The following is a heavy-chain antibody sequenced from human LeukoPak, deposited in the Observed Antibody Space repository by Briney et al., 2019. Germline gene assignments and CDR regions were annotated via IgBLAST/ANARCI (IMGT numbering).Heavy chain of an antibody. CDR1: GGSFSGYY. CDR2: INHRGST. D-gene: IGHD6-19*01. Sequence: SETLSLTCAVYGGSFSGYYWSWIRQPPGKGLEWIGEINHRGSTNYNPSLKSRVTISVDTSKNQFSLKLSSVTAADTAVYYCARGNIAVAGGNWFDPWGQGTLVTVSS. J-gene: IGHJ5*02. CDR3: ARGNIAVAGGNWFDP. V-gene: IGHV4-34*01.